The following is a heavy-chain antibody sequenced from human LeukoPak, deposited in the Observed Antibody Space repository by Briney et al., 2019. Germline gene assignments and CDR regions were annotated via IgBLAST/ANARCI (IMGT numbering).Heavy chain of an antibody. J-gene: IGHJ4*02. CDR1: GGSISDYS. CDR2: IYYSGSA. CDR3: ARRAVAGGSVFDY. V-gene: IGHV4-59*08. Sequence: SETLSLTCTVSGGSISDYSWSWIRQPPGKGLEWIGNIYYSGSANHNPSLKSRVTISVDTSKNQFSLKLSSVTAADTAVYYCARRAVAGGSVFDYWGQGTLVTVSS. D-gene: IGHD6-19*01.